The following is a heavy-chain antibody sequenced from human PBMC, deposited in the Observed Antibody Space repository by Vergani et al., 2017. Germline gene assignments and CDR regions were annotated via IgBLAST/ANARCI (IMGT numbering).Heavy chain of an antibody. V-gene: IGHV3-9*01. CDR2: INWNSDSI. CDR3: VKDIAASGNYWYFDR. J-gene: IGHJ2*01. Sequence: EVQLLESGGNLVQPGGSLRLSCAASGFTFTNFAMTWVRQAPGEGLEWVSGINWNSDSIAYADSVKGRFTISRDNAKNSLYLQMNSLRAEDTALYYCVKDIAASGNYWYFDRWGRGTLVTVSS. CDR1: GFTFTNFA. D-gene: IGHD6-13*01.